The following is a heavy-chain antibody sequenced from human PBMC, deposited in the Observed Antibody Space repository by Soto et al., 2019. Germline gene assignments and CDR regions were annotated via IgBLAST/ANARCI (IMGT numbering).Heavy chain of an antibody. V-gene: IGHV3-30-3*01. J-gene: IGHJ2*01. CDR1: GFTFSSYA. Sequence: QVQLVESGGGVVQPGRSLRLSCAASGFTFSSYAMHWVRQAPGKGLEWVAVISYDGSNKYYADSVKGRFTISRDNSKNTLYLQMNSLRAEDTAVYYCARDGLVTFGGVIVSDWYFDLWGRGTLVTVSS. CDR2: ISYDGSNK. CDR3: ARDGLVTFGGVIVSDWYFDL. D-gene: IGHD3-16*02.